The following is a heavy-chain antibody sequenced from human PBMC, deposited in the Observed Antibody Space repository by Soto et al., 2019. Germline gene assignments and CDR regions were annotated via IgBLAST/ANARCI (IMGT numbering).Heavy chain of an antibody. J-gene: IGHJ5*02. V-gene: IGHV4-39*01. CDR2: IYYSGST. CDR3: ARRYYGSGSYYSNWFDP. D-gene: IGHD3-10*01. CDR1: GGSISSSSYY. Sequence: LSLTCTVSGGSISSSSYYWGWIRQPPGKGLEWIGSIYYSGSTYYNPSLKSRVTISVDTSKNQFSLKLSSVTAADTAVYYCARRYYGSGSYYSNWFDPWGQGTLVTVSS.